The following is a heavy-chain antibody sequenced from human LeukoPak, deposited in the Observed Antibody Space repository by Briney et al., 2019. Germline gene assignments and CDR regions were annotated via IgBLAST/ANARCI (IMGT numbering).Heavy chain of an antibody. V-gene: IGHV4-59*08. CDR3: ARQPGSTAAFDI. D-gene: IGHD5-18*01. J-gene: IGHJ3*02. Sequence: SETLSLTCTVSGVSMTTYYWSWIRQPPGKGLEWIAYSHNSGETKYNPSLKSRITISVDTSKNEFSLKLTSVAAADTAVYYCARQPGSTAAFDIWGQGTTVTVSA. CDR2: SHNSGET. CDR1: GVSMTTYY.